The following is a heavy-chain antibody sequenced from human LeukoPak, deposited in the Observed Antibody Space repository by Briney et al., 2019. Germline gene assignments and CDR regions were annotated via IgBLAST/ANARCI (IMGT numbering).Heavy chain of an antibody. CDR2: ISYDGSNK. J-gene: IGHJ4*02. CDR3: ARDQGAPGDY. CDR1: GFTFSSYG. V-gene: IGHV3-30*03. D-gene: IGHD1-26*01. Sequence: GGSLRLSCAASGFTFSSYGMHWVRQAPGKGLGWVAVISYDGSNKYYADSVKGRFTISRDNAKNSLYLQMNSLRAEDTAVYYCARDQGAPGDYWGQGTLVTVSS.